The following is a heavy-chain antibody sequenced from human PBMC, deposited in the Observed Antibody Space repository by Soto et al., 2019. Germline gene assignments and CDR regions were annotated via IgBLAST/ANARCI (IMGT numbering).Heavy chain of an antibody. J-gene: IGHJ4*02. CDR3: ASVDTAMVSPFSD. D-gene: IGHD5-18*01. CDR2: IYYSGST. CDR1: GGSISSYY. Sequence: LSLTCTVSGGSISSYYWSWIRQPPGKGLEWIGYIYYSGSTNYNPSLKSRVTISVDTSKNQFSLKLSSVTAADTAVYYCASVDTAMVSPFSDWGQGTLVTVSS. V-gene: IGHV4-59*01.